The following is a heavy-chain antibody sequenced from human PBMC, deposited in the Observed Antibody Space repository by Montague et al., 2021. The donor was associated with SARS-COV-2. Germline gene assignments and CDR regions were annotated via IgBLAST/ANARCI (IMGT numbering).Heavy chain of an antibody. D-gene: IGHD2-21*01. J-gene: IGHJ4*02. V-gene: IGHV4-38-2*02. Sequence: SETPSLTCTVSGDSITNNYYWGWIRQPPGKGLEWIGTIYHSGTTYYNPSLKSRVTISVDTSNNQFSLKLTSVTAADTAVYYCARRHIVASNRAFDYWGQGTLVTVSS. CDR1: GDSITNNYY. CDR2: IYHSGTT. CDR3: ARRHIVASNRAFDY.